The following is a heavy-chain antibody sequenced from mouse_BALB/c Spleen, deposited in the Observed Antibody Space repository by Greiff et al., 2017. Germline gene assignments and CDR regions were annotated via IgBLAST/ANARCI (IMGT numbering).Heavy chain of an antibody. CDR2: ISDGGSYT. CDR3: ARGWLRPAMDY. V-gene: IGHV5-4*02. Sequence: EVMLVESGGGLVKPGGSLKLSCAASGFTFSDYYMYWVRQTPEKRLEWVATISDGGSYTYYPDSVKGRFTISRDNAKNNLYLQMSSLKSEDTAMYYCARGWLRPAMDYWGQGTSVTVSS. D-gene: IGHD2-2*01. J-gene: IGHJ4*01. CDR1: GFTFSDYY.